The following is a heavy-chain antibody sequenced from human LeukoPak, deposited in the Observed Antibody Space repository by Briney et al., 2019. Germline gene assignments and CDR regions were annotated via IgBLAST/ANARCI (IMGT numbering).Heavy chain of an antibody. D-gene: IGHD6-19*01. CDR1: GFTFSSYS. V-gene: IGHV3-21*01. Sequence: PGGSLRLSCAASGFTFSSYSVNWVRQAPGKGLEWVSSISSSSSYIYYADSVKGRFTISRDNAKNSLYLQMNSLRAEDTAVYYCARDPYSSGWPSYYYYGMDVWGQGTTVTVSS. CDR2: ISSSSSYI. CDR3: ARDPYSSGWPSYYYYGMDV. J-gene: IGHJ6*02.